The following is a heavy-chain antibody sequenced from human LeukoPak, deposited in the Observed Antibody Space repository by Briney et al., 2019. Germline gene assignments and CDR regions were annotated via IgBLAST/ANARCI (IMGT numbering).Heavy chain of an antibody. Sequence: ASVKVSCKASGGTFSSYAISWVRQAPGQGLEWMGGIIPIFGTANYAQKFQGRVTITADESSSTAYMELSSLRSEDTAVYYCAREAYGDYAHFDYWGQGTLVTVSS. V-gene: IGHV1-69*01. D-gene: IGHD4-17*01. CDR3: AREAYGDYAHFDY. J-gene: IGHJ4*02. CDR1: GGTFSSYA. CDR2: IIPIFGTA.